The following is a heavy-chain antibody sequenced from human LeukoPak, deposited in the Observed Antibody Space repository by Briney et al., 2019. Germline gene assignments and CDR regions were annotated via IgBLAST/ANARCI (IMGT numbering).Heavy chain of an antibody. D-gene: IGHD6-19*01. CDR1: GGSISSSSYH. J-gene: IGHJ1*01. CDR3: ARGRIGYSSGWYLARYFQH. Sequence: SETLSLTCTVSGGSISSSSYHWGWIRQPPGKGLEWIGSIYYSGSTYYNPSLKSRVTISVDTSKNQFSLKLSSVTAADTAVYYCARGRIGYSSGWYLARYFQHWGQGTLVTVSS. V-gene: IGHV4-39*07. CDR2: IYYSGST.